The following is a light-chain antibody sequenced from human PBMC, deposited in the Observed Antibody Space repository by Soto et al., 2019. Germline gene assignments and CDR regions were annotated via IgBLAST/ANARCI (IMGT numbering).Light chain of an antibody. CDR1: QSVSSN. Sequence: EIVMTQSPATMSVSPWERATLSCRASQSVSSNLAWYQQKPGQAPRLLIYGASTRATGIPARFSGSGSGTEFTLTISSLHSEDFAVYYCQQYNNWPYTFGQGTKLEIK. J-gene: IGKJ2*01. V-gene: IGKV3-15*01. CDR3: QQYNNWPYT. CDR2: GAS.